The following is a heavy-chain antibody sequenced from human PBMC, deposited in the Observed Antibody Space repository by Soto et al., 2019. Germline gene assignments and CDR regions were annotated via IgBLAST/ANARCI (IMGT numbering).Heavy chain of an antibody. CDR1: GFTFSSYS. CDR3: AKGMAVAANWFDP. Sequence: GGSLRLSCAASGFTFSSYSMNWVRQAPGKGLEWVSNIRTSGGAKYYVDSVKGRFTISRDNAKNSLDLQMNSRRAEDTAVYYCAKGMAVAANWFDPWGQGTLVTVSS. D-gene: IGHD6-19*01. J-gene: IGHJ5*02. V-gene: IGHV3-48*01. CDR2: IRTSGGAK.